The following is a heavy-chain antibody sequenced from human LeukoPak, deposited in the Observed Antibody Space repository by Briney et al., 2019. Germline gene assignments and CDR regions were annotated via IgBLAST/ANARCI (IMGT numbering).Heavy chain of an antibody. V-gene: IGHV4-31*03. CDR1: GGSISSGGYY. CDR2: IHYTGST. D-gene: IGHD5-24*01. J-gene: IGHJ4*02. Sequence: SETLSLTCTVSGGSISSGGYYWNRIRQHPGKGLEWIGYIHYTGSTYYNPSLKSRVTISIDTSKNQFSLKLNSVTAADTAVYYCARMGDGYNRRDFDYWGQGTLVSVSS. CDR3: ARMGDGYNRRDFDY.